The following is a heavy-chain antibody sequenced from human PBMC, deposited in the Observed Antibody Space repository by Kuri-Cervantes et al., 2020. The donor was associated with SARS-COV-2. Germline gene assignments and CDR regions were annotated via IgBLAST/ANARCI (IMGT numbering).Heavy chain of an antibody. V-gene: IGHV2-26*01. D-gene: IGHD3-3*01. CDR1: GFSLSNARMG. CDR3: ALTYYDFSGQFDY. Sequence: SGPTLVKPTETLTLTCTVSGFSLSNARMGVSRISQPPGKALEWLAHIFSNDEKSYSTSLKSRLTISKDTSKSQVVLTMTNMDPMDTATYYCALTYYDFSGQFDYWGQGTLVTVSS. J-gene: IGHJ4*02. CDR2: IFSNDEK.